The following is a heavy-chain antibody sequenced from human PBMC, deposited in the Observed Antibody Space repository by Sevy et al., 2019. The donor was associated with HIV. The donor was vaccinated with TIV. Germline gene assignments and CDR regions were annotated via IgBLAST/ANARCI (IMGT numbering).Heavy chain of an antibody. V-gene: IGHV3-30*03. CDR2: VSYDGSSK. J-gene: IGHJ6*02. D-gene: IGHD3-10*01. Sequence: GGSLRLSCVGSGFTFRNFGVHWLRQAPGKGLEWLSVVSYDGSSKYYVDSVKGRFIVSRDNSKNTLYLQMNSLRTEDTAVYYCARGGSGDYYYYGVDVWGQGITVTVSS. CDR1: GFTFRNFG. CDR3: ARGGSGDYYYYGVDV.